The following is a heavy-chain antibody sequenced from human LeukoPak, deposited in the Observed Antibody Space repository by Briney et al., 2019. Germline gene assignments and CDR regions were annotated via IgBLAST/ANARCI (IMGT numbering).Heavy chain of an antibody. J-gene: IGHJ4*02. CDR3: ARDNDYGDITCSDY. CDR1: GFTFSSYA. Sequence: PGRSLRLSCAASGFTFSSYAMHWVRQAPGKGLEWVAVISYGGSNKYYADSVKGRFTISRDNSKNTLYLQMNSLRAEDTAVYYCARDNDYGDITCSDYWSQGTLVTVSS. V-gene: IGHV3-30*04. CDR2: ISYGGSNK. D-gene: IGHD4-17*01.